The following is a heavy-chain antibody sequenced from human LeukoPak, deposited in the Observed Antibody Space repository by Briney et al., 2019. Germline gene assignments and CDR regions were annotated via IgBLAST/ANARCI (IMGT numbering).Heavy chain of an antibody. CDR3: ARVPGYCSGGSCPYYYYYGMDV. V-gene: IGHV4-59*01. CDR1: GGSISSYY. Sequence: SETLSLTRTVSGGSISSYYWSWIRQPPGKGLEWIGYIYYSGSTNYNPSLKSRVTISVDTSKNQFSLKLSSVTAADTAVYYCARVPGYCSGGSCPYYYYYGMDVWGQGTTVTVSS. CDR2: IYYSGST. D-gene: IGHD2-15*01. J-gene: IGHJ6*02.